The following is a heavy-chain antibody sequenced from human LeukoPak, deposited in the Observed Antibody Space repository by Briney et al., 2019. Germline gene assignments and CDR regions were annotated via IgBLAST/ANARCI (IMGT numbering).Heavy chain of an antibody. Sequence: GGSLSLSCAASGLPFSSYAMHWVRQPPGKGLEWVAVISYDGSNKYYADSVKGRFTISRDDPKNTLYLEMNSLQTEDTAVYFCTTIRKWDRPDFDYWGQGTLVTVSS. D-gene: IGHD1-14*01. CDR2: ISYDGSNK. CDR3: TTIRKWDRPDFDY. V-gene: IGHV3-30-3*01. J-gene: IGHJ4*02. CDR1: GLPFSSYA.